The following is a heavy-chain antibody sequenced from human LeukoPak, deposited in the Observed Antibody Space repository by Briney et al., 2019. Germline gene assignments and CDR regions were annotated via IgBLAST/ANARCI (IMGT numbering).Heavy chain of an antibody. D-gene: IGHD2-2*01. Sequence: KPSXXLXLTCTVSGGSINSYYWSWIRQPPGKGLEWIGYIYYSGSTNYYPSLKSRVTISVDTSKNQFSLKLSSATAADTAVYYCAREDQLLTGWFDPWGQGTLVTVSS. CDR3: AREDQLLTGWFDP. V-gene: IGHV4-59*01. CDR1: GGSINSYY. J-gene: IGHJ5*02. CDR2: IYYSGST.